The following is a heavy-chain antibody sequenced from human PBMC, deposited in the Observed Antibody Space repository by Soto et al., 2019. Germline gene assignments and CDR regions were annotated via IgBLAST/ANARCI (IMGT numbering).Heavy chain of an antibody. CDR1: GFTFSNSA. D-gene: IGHD3-3*01. CDR2: IVVGSGNT. V-gene: IGHV1-58*02. J-gene: IGHJ6*03. CDR3: AANSGYDTSYYHMDV. Sequence: QMQLEQSGPEAKKPGTSVKVSCKASGFTFSNSAIQWVRQTRGQRLEWIGWIVVGSGNTNYARELHGRVTITRDMSTNAAYMELSSLRSEDTAIYYCAANSGYDTSYYHMDVWGEGTTVTVSS.